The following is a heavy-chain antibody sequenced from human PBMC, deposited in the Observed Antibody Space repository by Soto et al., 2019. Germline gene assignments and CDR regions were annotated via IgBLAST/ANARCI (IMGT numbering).Heavy chain of an antibody. J-gene: IGHJ4*02. CDR1: GFTFSGHW. Sequence: EVQLVESGGGLVQLGGSLRLSCAASGFTFSGHWMSWFRQAPGKGLEWVANIKEDGSEKYNVDSVKGRFTISRDNAKNSLFLQMNSLRAEDTAVYYCVSLSRTPDALLSFGDQWGQGTLVTVSS. V-gene: IGHV3-7*03. CDR3: VSLSRTPDALLSFGDQ. CDR2: IKEDGSEK. D-gene: IGHD3-10*01.